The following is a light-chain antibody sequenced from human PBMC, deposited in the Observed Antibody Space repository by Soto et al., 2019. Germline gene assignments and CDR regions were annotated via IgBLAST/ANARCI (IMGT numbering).Light chain of an antibody. CDR1: QGIASY. Sequence: DILLTQSPSFLSASVGDRVTITCRASQGIASYLAWYQQKPGKVPKLLMYAESTLQSGVPSRFSGSGSGTEFTLTISSLQPEDFATYSCQQLNTYPWTFGQGTKVVIK. V-gene: IGKV1-9*01. CDR3: QQLNTYPWT. J-gene: IGKJ1*01. CDR2: AES.